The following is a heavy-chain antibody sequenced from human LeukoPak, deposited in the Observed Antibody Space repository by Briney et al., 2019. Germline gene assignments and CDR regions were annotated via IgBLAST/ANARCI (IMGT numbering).Heavy chain of an antibody. J-gene: IGHJ6*03. Sequence: GGSLRLSCAASGFTFSSYAMHWVRQAPGKGLEYVSAISSNGGSTYCANSVKGRFTISRDNSKNTLYLQMGSLRAEDMAVYYCARDLKQWLVWYYMDVWGKGTTVTVSS. CDR2: ISSNGGST. CDR3: ARDLKQWLVWYYMDV. D-gene: IGHD6-19*01. V-gene: IGHV3-64*01. CDR1: GFTFSSYA.